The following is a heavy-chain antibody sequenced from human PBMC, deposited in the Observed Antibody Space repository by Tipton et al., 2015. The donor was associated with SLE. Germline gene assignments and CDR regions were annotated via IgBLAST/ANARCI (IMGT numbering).Heavy chain of an antibody. CDR1: GGSLSDYS. J-gene: IGHJ3*02. D-gene: IGHD4-17*01. CDR3: ARVANYGDYGGAFDI. Sequence: TLSLTCAVYGGSLSDYSWSWFRQPPGKGLEWIGEINHSGSTNYHPSLKSRVTISVDTSKNQFSLKLSSVTAADTAVYYCARVANYGDYGGAFDIWGQGTMVTVSS. CDR2: INHSGST. V-gene: IGHV4-34*01.